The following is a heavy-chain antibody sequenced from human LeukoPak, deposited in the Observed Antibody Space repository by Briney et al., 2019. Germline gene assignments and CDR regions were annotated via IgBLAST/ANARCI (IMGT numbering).Heavy chain of an antibody. J-gene: IGHJ5*02. V-gene: IGHV1-8*01. Sequence: GASVKVSCKASGYTFTSYDINWVRQATGQGLEWMGWMNPNSGNTGYAPKFQGRVTMTRNTSISTAYMELSSLRSEDTAVYYCAREWHIAARHSSFDPWGQGTLVTVSS. CDR2: MNPNSGNT. CDR3: AREWHIAARHSSFDP. D-gene: IGHD6-6*01. CDR1: GYTFTSYD.